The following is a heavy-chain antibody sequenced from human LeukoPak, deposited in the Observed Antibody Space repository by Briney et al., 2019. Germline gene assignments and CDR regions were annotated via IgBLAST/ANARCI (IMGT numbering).Heavy chain of an antibody. CDR1: GGSISGYY. D-gene: IGHD3-22*01. V-gene: IGHV4-59*12. CDR2: IFYSGST. Sequence: SETLSLTCTVSGGSISGYYWSWIRQPPGKGLEWIGYIFYSGSTNCNPSLKSRVTISVDTSKNQFSLKLSSVTAADTAVCYCARARSLQNIVVVITRFDYWGQGTLVTVSS. J-gene: IGHJ4*02. CDR3: ARARSLQNIVVVITRFDY.